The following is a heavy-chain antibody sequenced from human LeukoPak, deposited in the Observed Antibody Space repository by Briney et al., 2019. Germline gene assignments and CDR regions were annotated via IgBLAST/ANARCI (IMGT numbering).Heavy chain of an antibody. CDR3: ARDSSPRYSGYDWVF. D-gene: IGHD5-12*01. CDR1: GFAFSDYW. V-gene: IGHV3-7*01. Sequence: GGSLRLSCSASGFAFSDYWMSWFRQAPGKGLEWLANINQDGSQTSYVDSVRGRFTASRDNAKNSLYLQMNSLRADDTAVYYCARDSSPRYSGYDWVFWGRGTLVTVSS. J-gene: IGHJ4*02. CDR2: INQDGSQT.